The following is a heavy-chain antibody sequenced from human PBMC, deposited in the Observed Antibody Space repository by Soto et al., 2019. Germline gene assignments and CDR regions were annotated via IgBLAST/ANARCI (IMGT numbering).Heavy chain of an antibody. Sequence: EVQLVESGGGLVQPGGSLRLTCVASGFTLSGYWMSWVRQAPGKGLEWVANVKQDGSNKYYVDSVKGRFTISRDNAKNSLYLQMNSLRVEDTAVYYCGRGGGNFDQWGQGTLVTVSS. V-gene: IGHV3-7*04. J-gene: IGHJ4*02. CDR1: GFTLSGYW. CDR3: GRGGGNFDQ. CDR2: VKQDGSNK. D-gene: IGHD3-16*01.